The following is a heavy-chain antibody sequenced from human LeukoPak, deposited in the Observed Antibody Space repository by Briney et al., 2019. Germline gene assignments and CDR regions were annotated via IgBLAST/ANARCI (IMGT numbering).Heavy chain of an antibody. Sequence: PSETLSLTCAVSGGSISSGGYSWSWIRQPPGKGLEWIGYIYYSGSTYYNPSLKSRVTISVDTSKNQFSLKLSSVTAADTAVYYCARGTPIPNYYYYYMDVWGKGTTVTVSS. D-gene: IGHD1-14*01. CDR2: IYYSGST. V-gene: IGHV4-30-4*07. CDR1: GGSISSGGYS. CDR3: ARGTPIPNYYYYYMDV. J-gene: IGHJ6*03.